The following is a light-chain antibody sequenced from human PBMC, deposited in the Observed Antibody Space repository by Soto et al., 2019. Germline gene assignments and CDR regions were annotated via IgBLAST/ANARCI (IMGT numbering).Light chain of an antibody. CDR1: QSVGSD. V-gene: IGKV3-15*01. CDR3: QQYNSYSGT. CDR2: GAS. Sequence: MVMTHSPASLSVSAGEPATLSLRASQSVGSDLAWYQHKPGQAPRLLIYGASTRATGIPVRFSGSGSGTEFTLTISSLQSEDFATYYCQQYNSYSGTFGQGTKVDI. J-gene: IGKJ1*01.